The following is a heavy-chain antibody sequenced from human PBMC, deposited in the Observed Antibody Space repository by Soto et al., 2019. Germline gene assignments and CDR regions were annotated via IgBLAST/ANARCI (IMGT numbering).Heavy chain of an antibody. CDR3: ARPYPNMDWFDP. V-gene: IGHV3-11*01. D-gene: IGHD2-21*01. Sequence: LRLSCAASGFTFSDYYMSWIRQAPGKGLVWVSYISSSGSTIYYADSVKGRFTISRDNAKNSLYLQMNSLRAEDTAVYYCARPYPNMDWFDPWGQGTLVTVSS. CDR2: ISSSGSTI. J-gene: IGHJ5*02. CDR1: GFTFSDYY.